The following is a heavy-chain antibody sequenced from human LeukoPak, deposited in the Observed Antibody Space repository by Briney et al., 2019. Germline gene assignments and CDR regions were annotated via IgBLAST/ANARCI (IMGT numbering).Heavy chain of an antibody. CDR2: IYYSRST. D-gene: IGHD3-3*01. CDR1: GGSISSYY. V-gene: IGHV4-59*01. Sequence: PSQTLSLTCTVSGGSISSYYWSWIRQPPGKGLEWIGYIYYSRSTNYNPSLKSRVTISVDTSKNQFSLKLSSVTAADTAAYYCARSSWNNWFDPWGQGTLVTVSS. CDR3: ARSSWNNWFDP. J-gene: IGHJ5*02.